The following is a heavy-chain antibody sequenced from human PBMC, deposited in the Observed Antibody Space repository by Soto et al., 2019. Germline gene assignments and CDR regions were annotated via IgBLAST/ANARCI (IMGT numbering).Heavy chain of an antibody. J-gene: IGHJ6*02. Sequence: QVQLVESGGGVVQPGRSLRLSCAASGFTFSSYAMHWVRQAPGKGLEWVAVISYDGSNKYYADCVKGLFTISRDNSKNTLYLQMNSLRAEDTAVYDCARDRDVVVSDYGMDVWGQGTTVTVSS. V-gene: IGHV3-30-3*01. CDR2: ISYDGSNK. CDR1: GFTFSSYA. D-gene: IGHD2-2*01. CDR3: ARDRDVVVSDYGMDV.